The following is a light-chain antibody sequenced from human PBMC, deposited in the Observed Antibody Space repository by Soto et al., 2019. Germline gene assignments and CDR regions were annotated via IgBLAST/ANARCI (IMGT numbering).Light chain of an antibody. CDR1: HDIRDH. Sequence: DIRVTQSPPTLSASVGDRVTLTCQASHDIRDHLNWYQQKPGKAPKLLIYDASDLETGVPSRFSGSGSGTGFTFTISSLQPEDFATYYCQQYESLPLTFGQGTRLEIK. CDR3: QQYESLPLT. V-gene: IGKV1-33*01. CDR2: DAS. J-gene: IGKJ5*01.